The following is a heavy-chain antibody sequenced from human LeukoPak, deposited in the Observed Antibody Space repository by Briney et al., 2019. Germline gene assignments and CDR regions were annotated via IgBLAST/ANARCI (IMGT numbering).Heavy chain of an antibody. Sequence: GESPRLSCAASGFTFSRSWMTWVRQAPGKGLEWVASINEDGSGIHYVDSVKGRFTISRDNAKNSLYLQMNSLRAEDTAVYYCAELGITMIGGVWGKGTTVTISS. CDR3: AELGITMIGGV. D-gene: IGHD3-10*02. CDR1: GFTFSRSW. CDR2: INEDGSGI. J-gene: IGHJ6*04. V-gene: IGHV3-7*01.